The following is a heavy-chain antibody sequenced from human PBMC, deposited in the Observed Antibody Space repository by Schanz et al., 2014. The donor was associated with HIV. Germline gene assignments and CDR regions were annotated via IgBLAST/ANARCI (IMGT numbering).Heavy chain of an antibody. CDR1: GYSFNDYG. D-gene: IGHD6-19*01. J-gene: IGHJ4*02. V-gene: IGHV1-18*01. Sequence: QVQLVQSGAEVKKPGASVKVSCKASGYSFNDYGVSWMRQAPGQGLEWMGWISAYNGHTNYAQNLQGRVTMTTDTSTSTAYMELRSLRSDDTAVYYCAGGKKWLALLFDFWGQGTLVTVSS. CDR2: ISAYNGHT. CDR3: AGGKKWLALLFDF.